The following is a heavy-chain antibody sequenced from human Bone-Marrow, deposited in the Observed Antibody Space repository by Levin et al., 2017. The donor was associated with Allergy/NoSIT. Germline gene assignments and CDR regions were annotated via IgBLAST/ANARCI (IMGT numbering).Heavy chain of an antibody. CDR1: GFTFSDSY. CDR3: ARVRGAYGSGSYYVDY. D-gene: IGHD3-10*01. CDR2: ISSSSGFT. J-gene: IGHJ4*02. Sequence: LSLTCAASGFTFSDSYMSWIRQAPGKGLEWVSYISSSSGFTNYADSVKARFTISRDNAKNSLYLQVNSLRAEDTAMYHCARVRGAYGSGSYYVDYWGQGTLVTVSS. V-gene: IGHV3-11*05.